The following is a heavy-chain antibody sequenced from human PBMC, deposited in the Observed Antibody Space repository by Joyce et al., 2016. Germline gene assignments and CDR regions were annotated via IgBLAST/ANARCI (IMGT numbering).Heavy chain of an antibody. V-gene: IGHV3-23*01. CDR2: ISGSGGTI. CDR3: AKDPNGDYIGAYDS. D-gene: IGHD4-17*01. Sequence: EVQLLESGGTLVQPGGSLRLSCAASLASGFTFSSYAMTWVRQARGRGREWVSTISGSGGTILYTDAVKGRFTLSRDNSKNTLYLQMDSLRAEDTAIYYCAKDPNGDYIGAYDSWGQGTVVTVSS. J-gene: IGHJ3*02. CDR1: GFTFSSYA.